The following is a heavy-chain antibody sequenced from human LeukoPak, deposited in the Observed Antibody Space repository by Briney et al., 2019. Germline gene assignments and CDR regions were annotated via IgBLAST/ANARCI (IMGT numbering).Heavy chain of an antibody. D-gene: IGHD3-3*01. CDR1: GYSISSGYY. CDR2: IYHSGST. V-gene: IGHV4-38-2*01. Sequence: SETLSLTCAVSGYSISSGYYWGWIRQPPGKGLEWIGSIYHSGSTYYNPSLKSRVTISVDTSKNQSSLKLSSVTAADTAVYYCARGQDDFWSGYYWDHWGQGTLVTVSS. J-gene: IGHJ4*02. CDR3: ARGQDDFWSGYYWDH.